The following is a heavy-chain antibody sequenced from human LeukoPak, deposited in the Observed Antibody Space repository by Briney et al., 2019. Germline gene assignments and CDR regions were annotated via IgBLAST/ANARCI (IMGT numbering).Heavy chain of an antibody. D-gene: IGHD2-15*01. CDR2: INHDGSDT. V-gene: IGHV3-74*01. CDR1: GFTFKLYW. CDR3: ARTPRYCSGGSCYSVYFQH. J-gene: IGHJ1*01. Sequence: GGSLRLSCAASGFTFKLYWMHWVRQVPGRGPVWVSRINHDGSDTIYADSVKGRFTISRDNAKNSLYLQMNSLRAEDTAVYYCARTPRYCSGGSCYSVYFQHWGQGTLVSVSS.